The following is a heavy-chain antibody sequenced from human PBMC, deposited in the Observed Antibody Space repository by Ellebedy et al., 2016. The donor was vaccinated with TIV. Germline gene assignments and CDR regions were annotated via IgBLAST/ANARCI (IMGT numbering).Heavy chain of an antibody. D-gene: IGHD6-19*01. J-gene: IGHJ4*02. CDR1: GLTFSNAW. CDR2: IKSKTDGGTT. CDR3: TTDLLIAVAGTGDY. V-gene: IGHV3-15*01. Sequence: GGSLRLXXAASGLTFSNAWMSWVRQAPGKGLEWVGRIKSKTDGGTTDYAAPVKGRFTISRDDSKNTLYLQMNSLKTEDTAVYYCTTDLLIAVAGTGDYWGQGTLVTVSS.